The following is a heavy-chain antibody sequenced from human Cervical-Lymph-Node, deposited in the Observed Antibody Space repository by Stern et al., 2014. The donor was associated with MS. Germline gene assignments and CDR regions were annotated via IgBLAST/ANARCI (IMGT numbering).Heavy chain of an antibody. CDR3: ARGELKEGLVRGMDV. J-gene: IGHJ6*02. D-gene: IGHD1-26*01. Sequence: VQLVESGAEVKKPGSSAKVSCKASGGTFSSYAISWVRQAPGQGLEWMGGVIPIFGTANYAQKVQGRVTITADESTSTAYMELSSLRSEDTAVYYCARGELKEGLVRGMDVWGQGTTVTVSS. CDR2: VIPIFGTA. CDR1: GGTFSSYA. V-gene: IGHV1-69*01.